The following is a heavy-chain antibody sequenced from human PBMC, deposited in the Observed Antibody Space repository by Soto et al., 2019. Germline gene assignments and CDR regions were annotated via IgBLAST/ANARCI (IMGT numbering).Heavy chain of an antibody. V-gene: IGHV3-43D*04. D-gene: IGHD3-3*01. CDR1: GFTFDDYA. J-gene: IGHJ6*02. Sequence: PGGSLRLSCAASGFTFDDYAMHWVRQAPGKGLEWVSLISWDGGSTYYADSVKGRFTISRDNSKNSLYLQMNSLRAEDTALYYCAKAQYDFWSGYPSYGMHVWGQGTTVTVSS. CDR2: ISWDGGST. CDR3: AKAQYDFWSGYPSYGMHV.